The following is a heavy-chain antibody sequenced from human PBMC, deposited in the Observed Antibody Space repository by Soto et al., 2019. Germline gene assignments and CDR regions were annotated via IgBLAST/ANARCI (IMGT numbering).Heavy chain of an antibody. V-gene: IGHV3-43*01. CDR3: AKGHLTTPVNYYGMDV. CDR2: ISWDGGST. Sequence: GGSLRLSCAASGFTFDDYTMHWVRQAPGKGLEWVSLISWDGGSTYYADSVKGRFTISRDSSKNSLYLQMNSLRTEDTALYYCAKGHLTTPVNYYGMDVWGQGTTVTVSS. D-gene: IGHD4-17*01. CDR1: GFTFDDYT. J-gene: IGHJ6*02.